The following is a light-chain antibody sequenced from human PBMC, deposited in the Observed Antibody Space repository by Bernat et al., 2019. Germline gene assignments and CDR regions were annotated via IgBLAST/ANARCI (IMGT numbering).Light chain of an antibody. CDR3: SSYTSSTTYV. Sequence: QSALTQTASVSGSPGQSITISCTGTSSDVGRYNYVSWYQQHPGKAPKLMIYDVSYRPSGVSNRFSGSKSGNTASLTISGLQAEDEADYYCSSYTSSTTYVFGTGTKVTVV. V-gene: IGLV2-14*03. CDR1: SSDVGRYNY. J-gene: IGLJ1*01. CDR2: DVS.